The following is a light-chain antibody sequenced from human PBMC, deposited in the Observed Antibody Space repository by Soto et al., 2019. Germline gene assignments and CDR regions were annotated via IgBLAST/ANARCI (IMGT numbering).Light chain of an antibody. CDR3: SSYSSSTVLYV. V-gene: IGLV2-14*01. CDR1: SSDVGSYDF. J-gene: IGLJ1*01. CDR2: EVS. Sequence: QSVLTQPASVSGSPGQSITMSCTGTSSDVGSYDFVSWYQQHPGKAPKLLIYEVSNRPSGVSARFSGSKSDNTASLTISGLQAADEADYYCSSYSSSTVLYVFGSGTKVTVL.